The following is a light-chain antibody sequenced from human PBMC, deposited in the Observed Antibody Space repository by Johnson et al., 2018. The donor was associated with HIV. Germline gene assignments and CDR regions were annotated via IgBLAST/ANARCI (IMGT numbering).Light chain of an antibody. V-gene: IGLV1-51*02. CDR2: ENN. CDR3: GTWDSSLSVAYV. Sequence: QSVLTQPPSVSAAPGQKVTISCSGSSSNIGNNYVSWYRQLPGTAPKLLIYENNKRPSGIPDRFSGSKSGTSATLGITGLQTGDEADYYCGTWDSSLSVAYVFGTGTKVTVL. CDR1: SSNIGNNY. J-gene: IGLJ1*01.